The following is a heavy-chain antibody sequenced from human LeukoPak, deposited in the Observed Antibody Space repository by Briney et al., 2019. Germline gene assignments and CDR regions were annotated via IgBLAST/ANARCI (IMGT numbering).Heavy chain of an antibody. CDR1: GFTFSSYG. Sequence: GGSLRLSCAASGFTFSSYGMHWVRQAPGKGLEWVAVIWYDGSNKYYADSVKGRFTISRDNSKNTLYLQMNSQRAEDTAVYYCARDLHSSGSYGMDVWGQGTTVTVSS. J-gene: IGHJ6*02. V-gene: IGHV3-33*01. CDR2: IWYDGSNK. D-gene: IGHD3-22*01. CDR3: ARDLHSSGSYGMDV.